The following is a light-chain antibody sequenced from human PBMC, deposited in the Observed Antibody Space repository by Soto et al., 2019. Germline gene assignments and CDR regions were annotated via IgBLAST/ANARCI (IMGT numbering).Light chain of an antibody. V-gene: IGKV1-5*01. CDR3: QQYETFSGT. Sequence: DIQMTQSPSTLSASIGDRVTITCRASQSINKWLAWHQQKPGKAPKLLIYDASALPRGVPSRFSGSGSGTKFTLTIASLQPDDFATYYCQQYETFSGTFGPGTKVDIK. CDR2: DAS. CDR1: QSINKW. J-gene: IGKJ1*01.